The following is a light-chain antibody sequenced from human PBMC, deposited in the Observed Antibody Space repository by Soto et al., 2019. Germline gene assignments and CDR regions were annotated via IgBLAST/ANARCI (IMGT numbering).Light chain of an antibody. CDR1: SSDVGSYNR. V-gene: IGLV2-18*02. CDR2: EVS. Sequence: QSVLTQPPSVSGSPGQSVTISCTGTSSDVGSYNRVSWYQQPPGTAPKLMIYEVSNRPSGVPDRFSGSKSGNTASLTISGLQAEDEADYYCSSYTSSSTPVFGGGTQLTVL. J-gene: IGLJ2*01. CDR3: SSYTSSSTPV.